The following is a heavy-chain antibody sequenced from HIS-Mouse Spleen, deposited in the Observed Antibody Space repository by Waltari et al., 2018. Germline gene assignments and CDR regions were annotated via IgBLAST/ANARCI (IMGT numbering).Heavy chain of an antibody. D-gene: IGHD6-13*01. V-gene: IGHV3-30*18. Sequence: QVQLVESGGGVVQPGRSLRLSCAASGFPFSSYAIHWVRQAPGKGLEWVAVISYDGSNKYYADSVKGRFTISRDNSKNTLYLQMNSLRAEDTAVYYCAKEYSSSHNWFDPWGQGTLVTVSS. J-gene: IGHJ5*02. CDR2: ISYDGSNK. CDR3: AKEYSSSHNWFDP. CDR1: GFPFSSYA.